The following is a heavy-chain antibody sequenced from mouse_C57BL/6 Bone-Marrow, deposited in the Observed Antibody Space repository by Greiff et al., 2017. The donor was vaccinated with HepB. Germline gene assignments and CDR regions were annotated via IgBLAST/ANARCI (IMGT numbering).Heavy chain of an antibody. J-gene: IGHJ4*01. CDR3: AREGIYDGYYYAMDY. D-gene: IGHD2-3*01. V-gene: IGHV14-3*01. CDR2: IDPANGNT. Sequence: EVMLVESVAELVRPGASVKLSCTASGFNIKNTYMHWVKQRPEQGLEWIGRIDPANGNTKYAPKFQGKATITADTSSNTAFLQLSSLTSEDTAIYYCAREGIYDGYYYAMDYWGQGTSVTVSS. CDR1: GFNIKNTY.